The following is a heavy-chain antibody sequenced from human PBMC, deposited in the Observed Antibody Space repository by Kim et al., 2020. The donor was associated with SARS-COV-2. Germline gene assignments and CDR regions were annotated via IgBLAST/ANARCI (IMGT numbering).Heavy chain of an antibody. CDR3: ARDSPRGSGSYIDY. Sequence: GGSLRLSCAASGFTFSSYGMHWVRQAPGKGLEWVAVISYDGSNKYYADSVKGRFTISRDNSKNTLYLQMNSLRAEDTAVYYFARDSPRGSGSYIDYWGQG. J-gene: IGHJ4*02. CDR2: ISYDGSNK. CDR1: GFTFSSYG. D-gene: IGHD3-10*01. V-gene: IGHV3-33*05.